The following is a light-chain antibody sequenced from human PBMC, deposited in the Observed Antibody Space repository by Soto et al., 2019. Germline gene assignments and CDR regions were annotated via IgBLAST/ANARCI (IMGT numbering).Light chain of an antibody. CDR3: QQRSNWPVT. V-gene: IGKV3-11*01. CDR1: QSVSSY. Sequence: EIVLTQSPATLSLSPGEGATLSCRASQSVSSYLAWYQQKPGQAPRLLIYDASNRATGIPARFSGSGSGTDFTLIISSREPEDVAVYYCQQRSNWPVTFGLGTKVEV. J-gene: IGKJ1*01. CDR2: DAS.